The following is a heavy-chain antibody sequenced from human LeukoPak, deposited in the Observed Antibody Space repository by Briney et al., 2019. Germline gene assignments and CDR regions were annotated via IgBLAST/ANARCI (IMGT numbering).Heavy chain of an antibody. CDR1: GFIFSSYG. CDR3: ARDSSYEFDI. Sequence: PGRSLRLSCAASGFIFSSYGMHWVRQAPGKGLEWVALIWYDGSKSYHADSVKGRFTISRDNSKNTLYLQMNSLRDEDTAVYYCARDSSYEFDIWGQGTVVTVSS. V-gene: IGHV3-33*01. D-gene: IGHD3-16*01. J-gene: IGHJ3*02. CDR2: IWYDGSKS.